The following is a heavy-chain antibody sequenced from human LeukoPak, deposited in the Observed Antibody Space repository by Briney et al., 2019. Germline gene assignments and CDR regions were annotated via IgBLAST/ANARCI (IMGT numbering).Heavy chain of an antibody. J-gene: IGHJ4*02. CDR2: ISPTSHT. CDR3: ATDKYGGPVH. V-gene: IGHV3-48*02. D-gene: IGHD5-12*01. Sequence: QPGRSLRLSCAASGFTFSDSSMNWVRQGPGKGLEWLSYISPTSHTLYADSVKGRFTISRDNAKNSLYLQMNSLKDEDTAVYYCATDKYGGPVHWGQGTLVTVSS. CDR1: GFTFSDSS.